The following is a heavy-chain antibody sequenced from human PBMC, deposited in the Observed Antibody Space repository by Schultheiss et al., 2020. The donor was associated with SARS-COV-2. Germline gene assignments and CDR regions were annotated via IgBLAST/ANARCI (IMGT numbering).Heavy chain of an antibody. D-gene: IGHD6-6*01. CDR2: IYYSGST. CDR3: ARGRIAARLYNY. Sequence: SETLSLTCTVSGDSISTYYWSWIRQPPGKGLEWIGYIYYSGSTYYNPSLKSRVTISVDTSKNQFSLKLSSVTAADTAVYYCARGRIAARLYNYWGQGTLVTVSS. CDR1: GDSISTYY. J-gene: IGHJ4*02. V-gene: IGHV4-59*12.